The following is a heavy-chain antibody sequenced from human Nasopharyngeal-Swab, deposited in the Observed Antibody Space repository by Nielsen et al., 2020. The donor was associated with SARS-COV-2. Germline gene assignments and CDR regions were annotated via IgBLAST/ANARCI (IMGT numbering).Heavy chain of an antibody. CDR1: GGSISSFY. Sequence: SETLSLTCTVSGGSISSFYWSWIRQPPGKGLEWIGYIYYSGSTNYNPSLKSRVTISVDTSKNKFSLKLSSVTAADTAVYYCARLEYYFDYWGQGTLVTVSS. CDR3: ARLEYYFDY. V-gene: IGHV4-59*08. CDR2: IYYSGST. J-gene: IGHJ4*02.